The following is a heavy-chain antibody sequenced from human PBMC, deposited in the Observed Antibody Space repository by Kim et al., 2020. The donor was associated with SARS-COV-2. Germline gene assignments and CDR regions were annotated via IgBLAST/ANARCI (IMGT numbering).Heavy chain of an antibody. Sequence: GGSLRLSCAASGFTVSSNYMSWVRQAPGKGLEWVSVIYSGGSTYYADSVKGRFTISRDNSKNTLYLQMNSLRDEDTAVYYCARDGVYDSSGYYGYWGQGTLVTVSS. CDR1: GFTVSSNY. D-gene: IGHD3-22*01. V-gene: IGHV3-53*01. J-gene: IGHJ4*02. CDR2: IYSGGST. CDR3: ARDGVYDSSGYYGY.